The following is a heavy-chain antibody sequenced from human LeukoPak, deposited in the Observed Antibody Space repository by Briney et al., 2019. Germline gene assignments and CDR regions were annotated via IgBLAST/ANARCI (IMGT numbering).Heavy chain of an antibody. J-gene: IGHJ4*02. CDR2: IYYSGST. V-gene: IGHV4-39*07. Sequence: SETLSLTCTVSGGSISSSSYYWGWIRQPPGRGLEWIGSIYYSGSTYYNPSLKSRVTISVDTSKNQFSLKLSSVTAADTAVYYCARDSERTFDYWGQGTLVTVSS. D-gene: IGHD1-1*01. CDR1: GGSISSSSYY. CDR3: ARDSERTFDY.